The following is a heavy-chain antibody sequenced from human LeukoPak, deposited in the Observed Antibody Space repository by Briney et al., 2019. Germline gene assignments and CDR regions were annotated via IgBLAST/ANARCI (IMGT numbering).Heavy chain of an antibody. V-gene: IGHV4-59*01. CDR3: ASSAKGLLWFGELYLDY. J-gene: IGHJ4*02. CDR1: GGSISSYY. CDR2: FYDSGST. D-gene: IGHD3-10*01. Sequence: SETLSLTCSVSGGSISSYYWSWIRQPPGKGLECIAYFYDSGSTNYNPSLKSRVTISVDTSKNQFSLRLNSVTAADTAVYYCASSAKGLLWFGELYLDYWGQGTLVTVSS.